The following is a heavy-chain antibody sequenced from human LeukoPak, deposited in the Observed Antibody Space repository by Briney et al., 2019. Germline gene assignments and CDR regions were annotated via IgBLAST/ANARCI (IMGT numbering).Heavy chain of an antibody. Sequence: FTSSGSGFTFNGSWMNWVRQAPGKELEWVANMDPSGTQTRYVDSVKGRFTISKDDPGTSLYLEMHSLRAEDTAIYYCAIWTSGNYWGQGALVTVSS. D-gene: IGHD1-1*01. CDR3: AIWTSGNY. J-gene: IGHJ4*02. V-gene: IGHV3-7*01. CDR2: MDPSGTQT. CDR1: GFTFNGSW.